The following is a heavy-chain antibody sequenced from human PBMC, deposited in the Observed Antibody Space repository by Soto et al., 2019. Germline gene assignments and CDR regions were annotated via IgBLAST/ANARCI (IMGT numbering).Heavy chain of an antibody. V-gene: IGHV4-59*01. CDR2: IYYSGST. CDR3: ARGHDPPVRGEDYYYYYGMDV. Sequence: PSETLSLTCTVSGGSISSYYWSWIRQPPGKGLEWIGYIYYSGSTNYNPSLKSRVTTSVDTSKNQFSLKLSSVTAADTAVYYCARGHDPPVRGEDYYYYYGMDVWGQGTTVTVSS. CDR1: GGSISSYY. J-gene: IGHJ6*02. D-gene: IGHD3-10*01.